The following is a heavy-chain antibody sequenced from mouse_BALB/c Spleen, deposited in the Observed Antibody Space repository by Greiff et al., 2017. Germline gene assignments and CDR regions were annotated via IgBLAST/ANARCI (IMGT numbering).Heavy chain of an antibody. J-gene: IGHJ4*01. D-gene: IGHD2-4*01. V-gene: IGHV1-63*02. CDR1: GYTFTNYW. CDR2: IYPGGGYT. CDR3: ARRGYDYAGYYAMDD. Sequence: VKLMESGAELVRPGTSVKISCKASGYTFTNYWLGWVKQRPGHGLEWIGDIYPGGGYTNYNEKFKGKATLTADTSSSTAYMQLSSLTSEDSAVYVWARRGYDYAGYYAMDDWGQGTSVTVSS.